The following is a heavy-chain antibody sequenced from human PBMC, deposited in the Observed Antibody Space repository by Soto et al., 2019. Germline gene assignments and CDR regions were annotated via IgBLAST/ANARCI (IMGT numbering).Heavy chain of an antibody. D-gene: IGHD6-25*01. CDR1: GDTSSSYY. J-gene: IGHJ5*01. Sequence: ASVKVSCKTSGDTSSSYYMHWGRQAPGQGLEWMGVSHPSGGRTTYAQKFHDRVTMIRDTSRSTVYMEVSSVTAADTAVYYCVRGGYIHYRAWFDSWGQGTLVTVSS. CDR3: VRGGYIHYRAWFDS. V-gene: IGHV1-46*01. CDR2: SHPSGGRT.